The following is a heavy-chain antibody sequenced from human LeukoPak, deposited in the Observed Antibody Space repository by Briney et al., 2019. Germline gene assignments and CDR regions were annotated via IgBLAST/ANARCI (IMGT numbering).Heavy chain of an antibody. CDR2: ISSSGSTI. Sequence: GGSLRLSCAASGFTFSSYEMNWVRQAPGKGLEWVSYISSSGSTIYYADSVKGRFTISRDNAKNSLYLQMNSLRAEDTAAYYCAGEYGGNQTGDYWGQGTLVTVSS. CDR1: GFTFSSYE. V-gene: IGHV3-48*03. CDR3: AGEYGGNQTGDY. D-gene: IGHD4-23*01. J-gene: IGHJ4*02.